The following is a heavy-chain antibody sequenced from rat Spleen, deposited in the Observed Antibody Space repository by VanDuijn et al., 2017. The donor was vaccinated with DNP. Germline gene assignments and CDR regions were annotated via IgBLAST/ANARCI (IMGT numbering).Heavy chain of an antibody. CDR1: GFTFSDYF. CDR2: ISSEGSTT. Sequence: EVQLVESGGGLVQPGRSLKLSCAASGFTFSDYFMAWVRQAPKKGLHWVASISSEGSTTYYGDSVKGRFSISRENEKSTLYLQMNSLRSEDTATYYCASLNYGGYLIYWGQGVMVTVSS. J-gene: IGHJ2*01. D-gene: IGHD1-11*01. CDR3: ASLNYGGYLIY. V-gene: IGHV5-22*01.